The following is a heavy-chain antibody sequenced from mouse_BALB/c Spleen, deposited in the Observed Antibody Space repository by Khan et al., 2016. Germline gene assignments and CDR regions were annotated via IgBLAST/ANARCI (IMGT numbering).Heavy chain of an antibody. J-gene: IGHJ4*01. Sequence: EVELVESGGGLVQPGGSLRLSCATSGFTFTDYYMSWVRQPPGKEFEWLGLIRTKPNGKTPATRQSVKVRFTIARDNSQSILYLQMNTLGAEDSATYYCARDTDDGYPYYYAMDYWGQGTSVTVSS. V-gene: IGHV7-3*02. D-gene: IGHD2-3*01. CDR1: GFTFTDYY. CDR3: ARDTDDGYPYYYAMDY. CDR2: IRTKPNGKTP.